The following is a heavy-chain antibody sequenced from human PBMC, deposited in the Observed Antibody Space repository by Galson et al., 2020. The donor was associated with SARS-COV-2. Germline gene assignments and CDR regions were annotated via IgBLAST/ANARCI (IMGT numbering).Heavy chain of an antibody. V-gene: IGHV4-59*08. J-gene: IGHJ6*02. CDR1: GGPIASYY. CDR2: ISHSGRT. CDR3: ARHGPPGSYYYYGIDV. Sequence: SETLSLTCTVSGGPIASYYWSWIRQPPGKGLEWIGLISHSGRTNYSPSLKSRLTISLDTSKNQFSLRLSSVTAPDTAVYYWARHGPPGSYYYYGIDVWGQGTTVTVSS.